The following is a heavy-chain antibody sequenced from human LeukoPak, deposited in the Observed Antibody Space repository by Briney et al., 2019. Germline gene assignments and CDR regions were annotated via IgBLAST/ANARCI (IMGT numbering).Heavy chain of an antibody. V-gene: IGHV3-66*04. CDR3: ARPPTVTTIGWFDP. Sequence: GGSLRLSCAASGFTVRTNYMSWVRQVPGKGLEWVSVIYSDGSTYSADSVRGRFTISRDNAKNTLYLQMNSLRAEDTAVYYCARPPTVTTIGWFDPWGQGTLVTVSS. D-gene: IGHD4-11*01. CDR1: GFTVRTNY. J-gene: IGHJ5*02. CDR2: IYSDGST.